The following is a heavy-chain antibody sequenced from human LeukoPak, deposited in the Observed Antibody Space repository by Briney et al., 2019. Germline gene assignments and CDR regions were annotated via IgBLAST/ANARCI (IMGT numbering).Heavy chain of an antibody. J-gene: IGHJ4*02. CDR1: GFTFSSYA. Sequence: GGSLRLSCAASGFTFSSYAMNWVRQAPGKGLEWVSSISSSSSYIYYADSVKGRFTISRDNAKNSLYLQMNSLRAEDTAVYYCARETTPRGSVTTSVFDYWGQGTLVTVSS. V-gene: IGHV3-21*01. CDR2: ISSSSSYI. D-gene: IGHD4-11*01. CDR3: ARETTPRGSVTTSVFDY.